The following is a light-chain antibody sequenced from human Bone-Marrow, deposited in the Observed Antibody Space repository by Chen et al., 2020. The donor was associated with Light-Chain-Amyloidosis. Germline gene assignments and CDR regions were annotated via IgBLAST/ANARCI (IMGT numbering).Light chain of an antibody. CDR3: QQYGSSPLT. CDR1: QTISSNY. J-gene: IGKJ4*01. CDR2: GSS. V-gene: IGKV3-20*01. Sequence: EIVLTQSPGTLSLSPGEGANLSCRASQTISSNYLTWYQQKFGQAPRLLIDGSSSRATGIPDRFTGSGSGTDFTLTSNRLEPEDFEKYYWQQYGSSPLTFGGGTKVEIK.